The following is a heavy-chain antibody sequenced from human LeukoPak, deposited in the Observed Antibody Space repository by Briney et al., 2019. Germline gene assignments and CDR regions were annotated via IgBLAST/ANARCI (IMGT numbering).Heavy chain of an antibody. CDR1: GFKFGDYD. CDR3: ARGRLVHFHYYYYLDV. D-gene: IGHD3-3*02. Sequence: GGSLRLSCAASGFKFGDYDMTWVRQTPGKGLEWVSGIIWSGDSTSYAASVKGRFTISRDNGKSSLYLQMKSLRAEDTALYYCARGRLVHFHYYYYLDVWGRGTTVTVSS. V-gene: IGHV3-20*04. J-gene: IGHJ6*03. CDR2: IIWSGDST.